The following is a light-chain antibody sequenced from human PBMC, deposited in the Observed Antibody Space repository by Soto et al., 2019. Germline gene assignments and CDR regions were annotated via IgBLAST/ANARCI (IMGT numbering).Light chain of an antibody. CDR3: QHRSYSPT. Sequence: EIVLTQSPATLSLSPVERATLSCRASQSVSSYLSWYQQKPCQAPRLLIYDASNRATFIPASSSGSSATAVSPPTSSLQEHEVAADYCCQHRSYSPTFGQGTRLEIK. CDR2: DAS. J-gene: IGKJ5*01. CDR1: QSVSSY. V-gene: IGKV3-11*01.